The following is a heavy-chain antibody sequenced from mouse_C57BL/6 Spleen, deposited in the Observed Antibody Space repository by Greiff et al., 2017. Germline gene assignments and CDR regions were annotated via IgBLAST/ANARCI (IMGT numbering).Heavy chain of an antibody. CDR1: GYTFTSYW. CDR3: ARSPGGSSLYYAMDY. V-gene: IGHV1-64*01. D-gene: IGHD1-1*01. J-gene: IGHJ4*01. CDR2: IHPNSGST. Sequence: QVQLQQPGAELVKPGASVKLSCKASGYTFTSYWMHWVKQRPGQGLEWIGMIHPNSGSTNYNEKFKSKATLTVDKSSSTAYMQLSSLTSEDSAVYYCARSPGGSSLYYAMDYWGQGTSVTVSS.